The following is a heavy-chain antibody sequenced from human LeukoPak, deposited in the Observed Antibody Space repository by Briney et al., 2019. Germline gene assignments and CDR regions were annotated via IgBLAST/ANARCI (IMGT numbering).Heavy chain of an antibody. CDR2: IYYSGST. V-gene: IGHV4-39*07. CDR3: AREPSVAGAPAGYFDY. D-gene: IGHD1-26*01. J-gene: IGHJ4*02. Sequence: SETLSLTCTVSGGSISSSSYYWGWIRQPPGKGLEWIGSIYYSGSTYYNPSLKSRVTISVDTSKNQFSLKLSSVTAADTAVYYCAREPSVAGAPAGYFDYWGQGTLVTVSS. CDR1: GGSISSSSYY.